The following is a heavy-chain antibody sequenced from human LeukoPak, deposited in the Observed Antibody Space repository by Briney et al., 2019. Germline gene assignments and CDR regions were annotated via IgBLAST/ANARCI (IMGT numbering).Heavy chain of an antibody. CDR3: ARQNFYRYCRSTSCYRPYYYYYMDV. CDR2: INQSGST. Sequence: SETLSLTCAVYGGSFSGYYWSWIRQPPRKGLEWIGEINQSGSTNHNPSLKSRVTISVDTSKNQFSLKLSSVTAADTAVYYCARQNFYRYCRSTSCYRPYYYYYMDVWGKGTTVTISS. J-gene: IGHJ6*03. CDR1: GGSFSGYY. V-gene: IGHV4-34*01. D-gene: IGHD2-2*01.